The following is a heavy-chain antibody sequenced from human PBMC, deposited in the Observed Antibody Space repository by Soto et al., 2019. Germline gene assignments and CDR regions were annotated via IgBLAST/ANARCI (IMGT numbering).Heavy chain of an antibody. CDR2: IIPILGIA. J-gene: IGHJ5*02. V-gene: IGHV1-69*02. CDR3: AAGSGYVWDYYDSSGSLNWFDP. D-gene: IGHD3-22*01. Sequence: SVKVSCKASGGTFSSYTISWVRQAPGQGLEWMGRIIPILGIANYAQKFQGRVTITADKSTSTAYMELSSLRSEDTAVYYCAAGSGYVWDYYDSSGSLNWFDPWGQGTLVTVSS. CDR1: GGTFSSYT.